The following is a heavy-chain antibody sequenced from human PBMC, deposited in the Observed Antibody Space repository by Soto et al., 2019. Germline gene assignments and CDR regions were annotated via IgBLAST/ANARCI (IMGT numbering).Heavy chain of an antibody. CDR3: ARGRYGDY. V-gene: IGHV1-18*01. CDR1: GYDFTTYG. CDR2: ISAHNGNT. D-gene: IGHD1-1*01. Sequence: QVHLVQSGAEVKKSGASVKVSCKGSGYDFTTYGITWVRQAAGQGLEWMAWISAHNGNTDYAQKLQGRVTVTRDTSTSTAYMQLRSVRSDAPAVYYCARGRYGDYWGQGALVTVSS. J-gene: IGHJ4*02.